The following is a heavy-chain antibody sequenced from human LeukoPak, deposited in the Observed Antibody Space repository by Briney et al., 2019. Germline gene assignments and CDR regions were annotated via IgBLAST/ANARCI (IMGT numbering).Heavy chain of an antibody. CDR2: ISGGGSI. CDR3: AKDDAFDY. V-gene: IGHV3-23*01. Sequence: GGALRLSCAASGFTFSNYAMSWVRQAPGKGLEWVSIISGGGSIYYADSVKGRFTISRDNSKNTVFLRMNSLRAEDTAVYYCAKDDAFDYWGQGTLVTVSS. CDR1: GFTFSNYA. J-gene: IGHJ4*02.